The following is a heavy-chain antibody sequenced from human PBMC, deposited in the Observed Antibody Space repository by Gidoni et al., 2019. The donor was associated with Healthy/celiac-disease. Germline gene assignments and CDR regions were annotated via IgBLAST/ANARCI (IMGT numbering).Heavy chain of an antibody. CDR2: INHSGST. D-gene: IGHD3-3*01. J-gene: IGHJ6*02. Sequence: QVQLQQWGAGLLKPSETLSLTCAVYGGSFSGYYWSWIRQPPGKGLEWIGEINHSGSTNYNPSLKSRVTISVDTSKNQFSLKLSSVTAADTAVYYCARDVGYYDFWSGYSPYGMDVWGQGTTVTVSS. CDR3: ARDVGYYDFWSGYSPYGMDV. CDR1: GGSFSGYY. V-gene: IGHV4-34*01.